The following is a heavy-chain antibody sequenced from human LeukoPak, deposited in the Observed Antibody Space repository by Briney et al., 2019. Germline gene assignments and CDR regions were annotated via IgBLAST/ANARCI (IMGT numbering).Heavy chain of an antibody. CDR1: GFTFSSYA. J-gene: IGHJ4*02. V-gene: IGHV3-30*04. D-gene: IGHD3-22*01. Sequence: GRSLRLSCAASGFTFSSYAMYWVRQAPGKGLEWVALISYDGSNKYYADSVKGRFTISRDDSKNTLSLQMNSLRAEDTAVYYCARGFPDYYDSSGSYSDYYFDYWGQGTLVTVSS. CDR2: ISYDGSNK. CDR3: ARGFPDYYDSSGSYSDYYFDY.